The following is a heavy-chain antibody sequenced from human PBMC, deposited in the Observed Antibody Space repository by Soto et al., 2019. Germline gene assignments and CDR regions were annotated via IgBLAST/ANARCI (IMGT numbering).Heavy chain of an antibody. J-gene: IGHJ4*02. D-gene: IGHD5-12*01. CDR2: IKDGGRT. CDR3: ARGQVGVVATH. Sequence: QVQLQQWGAELLKPSETLSLNCAVNGGSLSGYYWSWIRQLPGKGLEWIGEIKDGGRTNYSPSLKSRATISSDTSNNQFSLRLYSVTAADTGVYYCARGQVGVVATHWDQGTLVTVSS. V-gene: IGHV4-34*01. CDR1: GGSLSGYY.